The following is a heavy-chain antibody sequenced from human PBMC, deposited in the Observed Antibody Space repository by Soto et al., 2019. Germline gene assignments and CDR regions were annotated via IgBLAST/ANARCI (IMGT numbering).Heavy chain of an antibody. CDR1: GGIFSTYA. CDR2: IIPIFGTP. CDR3: ARDRYDYGSGNYYNRIDF. Sequence: QVQLVQSGAEVKKPGSSVKVSCKASGGIFSTYAISWLRQAPGQGLEWMGGIIPIFGTPNYAQRFQGRDTITADESTTTSYMELSRLKSEDTAVYYCARDRYDYGSGNYYNRIDFWGQGTLVTVSS. V-gene: IGHV1-69*01. J-gene: IGHJ4*02. D-gene: IGHD3-10*01.